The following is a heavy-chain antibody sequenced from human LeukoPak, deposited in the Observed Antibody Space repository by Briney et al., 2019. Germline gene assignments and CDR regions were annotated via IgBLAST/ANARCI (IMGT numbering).Heavy chain of an antibody. CDR1: GGSFSGYY. Sequence: SETLSLTCAVYGGSFSGYYWSWIRQPPGKGLEWIGEINHSGSTNYNPSLKSRVTISVDTSKNQFSLKLSSVTAADTAVYYCARDKRTPPYYMDVWGKGTTVTISS. V-gene: IGHV4-34*01. CDR2: INHSGST. J-gene: IGHJ6*03. D-gene: IGHD2-2*01. CDR3: ARDKRTPPYYMDV.